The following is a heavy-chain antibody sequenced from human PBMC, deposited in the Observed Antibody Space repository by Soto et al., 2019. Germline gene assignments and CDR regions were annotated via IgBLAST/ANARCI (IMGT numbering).Heavy chain of an antibody. V-gene: IGHV1-2*04. Sequence: GASVKVSCKTSGYTFTGYYMHWVRQAPGQGLEWMGWINPNSGGTNYAQKFQGWVTMTRDTSISTAYMELSRLRSDDTAVYYCARVPLYPYGMDVWGQGTTVTVSS. CDR3: ARVPLYPYGMDV. CDR2: INPNSGGT. CDR1: GYTFTGYY. J-gene: IGHJ6*02.